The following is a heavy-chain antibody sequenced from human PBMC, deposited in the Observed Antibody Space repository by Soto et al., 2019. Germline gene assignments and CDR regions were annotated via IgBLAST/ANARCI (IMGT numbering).Heavy chain of an antibody. D-gene: IGHD3-22*01. CDR3: ARVGYYYDSSGIPGAFDI. Sequence: ASVKVCCKASGDTFTSYGISWVRQAPGQGLEWMGWISAYSGNTNYAQKLQGRVTMTTDTSKSTAYMELRSLRSDDTAVYYCARVGYYYDSSGIPGAFDIWGQGTMVTVSS. V-gene: IGHV1-18*04. CDR1: GDTFTSYG. CDR2: ISAYSGNT. J-gene: IGHJ3*02.